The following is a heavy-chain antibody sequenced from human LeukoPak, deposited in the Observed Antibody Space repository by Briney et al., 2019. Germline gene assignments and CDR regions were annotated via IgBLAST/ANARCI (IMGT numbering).Heavy chain of an antibody. CDR3: ARGPPIVVVPAAFLFDP. J-gene: IGHJ5*02. V-gene: IGHV1-24*01. CDR1: GYTLTELS. D-gene: IGHD2-2*01. Sequence: ASVRVSCKVSGYTLTELSMHWVRQAPGKGLEWMGGFDPEDGETIYAQKFQGRVTMTEDTSTDTAYMELSSLRSEDTAVYYCARGPPIVVVPAAFLFDPWGQGTLVTVSS. CDR2: FDPEDGET.